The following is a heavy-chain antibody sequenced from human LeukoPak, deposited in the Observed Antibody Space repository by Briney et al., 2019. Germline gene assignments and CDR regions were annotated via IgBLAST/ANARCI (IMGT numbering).Heavy chain of an antibody. Sequence: ASVKVSCKASGYTFTNYHMHWVRQAPGQGLEWLGLVKPKSGDSDFVQKFRGRVTVTTDVSTTTIHMELSNLRSDDTAVYYCGRDRGVPGPGNALDIWGQGTMVTVSS. V-gene: IGHV1-2*06. D-gene: IGHD2-8*01. J-gene: IGHJ3*02. CDR2: VKPKSGDS. CDR1: GYTFTNYH. CDR3: GRDRGVPGPGNALDI.